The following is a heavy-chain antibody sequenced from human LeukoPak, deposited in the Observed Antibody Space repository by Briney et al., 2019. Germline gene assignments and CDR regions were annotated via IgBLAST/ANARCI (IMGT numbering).Heavy chain of an antibody. CDR2: IIPVLNIT. J-gene: IGHJ6*02. V-gene: IGHV1-69*04. CDR3: ARDQGLTAPPPYGLDV. Sequence: ASVKVSCKTSGGTFSSSAITWVRQAPGQGLEWMGRIIPVLNITTYAQKFQGSVTITADASTSTVYMELSSLRSEETAVYYCARDQGLTAPPPYGLDVWGQGTTVIVSS. CDR1: GGTFSSSA. D-gene: IGHD5-18*01.